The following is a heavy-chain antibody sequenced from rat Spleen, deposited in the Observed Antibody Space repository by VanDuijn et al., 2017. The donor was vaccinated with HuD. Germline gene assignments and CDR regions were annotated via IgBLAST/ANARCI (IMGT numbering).Heavy chain of an antibody. Sequence: EVQLVESGGRLVQPGNSLKLSCAASGFTFSDHAMAWVRQFPKKGLEWVAIIIYDDSGTYYRDSVKGRFTISRDNGKSTLYLQMDSLRSEDTASYYCARQWYYFDYWGQGVMVTVSS. CDR3: ARQWYYFDY. J-gene: IGHJ2*01. D-gene: IGHD1-1*01. CDR2: IIYDDSGT. V-gene: IGHV5-17*01. CDR1: GFTFSDHA.